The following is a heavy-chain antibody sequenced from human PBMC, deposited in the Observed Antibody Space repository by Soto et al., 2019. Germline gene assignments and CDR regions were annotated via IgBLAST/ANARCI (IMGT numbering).Heavy chain of an antibody. J-gene: IGHJ4*02. CDR2: IGGTADST. D-gene: IGHD2-15*01. CDR3: YCSGCSPGY. CDR1: GFTFSSYA. Sequence: VGSLRLSCAASGFTFSSYAMSWARQAPGKGLEWVSAIGGTADSTQYADSVKGRFTISRDNSKNTLYLQMNSLRVEDTAAYYCYCSGCSPGYWGQGTLVTVSS. V-gene: IGHV3-23*01.